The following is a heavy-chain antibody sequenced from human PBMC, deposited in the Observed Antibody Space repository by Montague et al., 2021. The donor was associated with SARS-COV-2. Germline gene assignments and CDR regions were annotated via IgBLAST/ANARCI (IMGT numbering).Heavy chain of an antibody. CDR2: IFYNGST. CDR3: ARQDAWAYCGDECYRGWFDS. J-gene: IGHJ5*01. V-gene: IGHV4-59*01. CDR1: FGSISTYY. Sequence: SETLSLTCTVSFGSISTYYWSWIRQPPGKGLEWIGFIFYNGSTKXNTSLKRRVSISLDTSKNQFSLKLSSVTAAATAVYYCARQDAWAYCGDECYRGWFDSWGQGTLVTVSS. D-gene: IGHD2-21*01.